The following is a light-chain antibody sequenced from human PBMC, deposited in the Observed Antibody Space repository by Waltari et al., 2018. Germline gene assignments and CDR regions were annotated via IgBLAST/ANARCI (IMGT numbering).Light chain of an antibody. CDR2: DVS. CDR3: SSYISSSTLEV. Sequence: QSALTQPASVSGSPGQSITISCTGTSSDVGGYNYVSWYQQHPGKAPKRMIFDVSNRPSGVFSRFSGSKSGNTASLTISGLQAEDEADYYCSSYISSSTLEVFGGGTRLTVL. J-gene: IGLJ3*02. CDR1: SSDVGGYNY. V-gene: IGLV2-14*03.